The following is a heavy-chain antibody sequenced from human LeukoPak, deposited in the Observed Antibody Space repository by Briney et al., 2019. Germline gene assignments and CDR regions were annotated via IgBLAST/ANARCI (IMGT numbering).Heavy chain of an antibody. J-gene: IGHJ4*02. Sequence: ASVKVSCKASGYTFTGYYIHWVRQAPGQGLEWVGWINPNSGGTNYAQKFQGRVTMTRDTSISTAYMELSRLSSGDTAVYYCARGKTMVYCGGDCYRFDNWGQGTLVTVSS. D-gene: IGHD2-21*02. CDR2: INPNSGGT. V-gene: IGHV1-2*02. CDR1: GYTFTGYY. CDR3: ARGKTMVYCGGDCYRFDN.